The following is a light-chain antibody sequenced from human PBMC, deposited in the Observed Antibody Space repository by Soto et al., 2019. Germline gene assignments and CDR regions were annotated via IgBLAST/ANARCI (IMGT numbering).Light chain of an antibody. J-gene: IGKJ1*01. CDR2: GAS. CDR3: QQYNDWPRT. CDR1: QSVGTY. Sequence: EIVMTQSPATLSVSPGERATLSCRASQSVGTYLAWYQQKPGQAPRLLLYGASTRAAGISSRFSGGGSGTEVTHTISSLQAEDFASYYCQQYNDWPRTFGQGTKVGIK. V-gene: IGKV3-15*01.